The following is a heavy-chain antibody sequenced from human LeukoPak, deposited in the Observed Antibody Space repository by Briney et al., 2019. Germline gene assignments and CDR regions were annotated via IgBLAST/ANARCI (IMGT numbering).Heavy chain of an antibody. CDR1: GGSISSYY. D-gene: IGHD3-3*01. CDR3: ARSSTIFGVVINDAFDI. Sequence: SETLSLTCTVSGGSISSYYWSWIRQPPGKGLEWSGDIYYSGSTNYNPSLKSRVTISVDTSKNQFSLKLSSVTAADTAVYYCARSSTIFGVVINDAFDIWGQGTMVTVSS. J-gene: IGHJ3*02. V-gene: IGHV4-59*08. CDR2: IYYSGST.